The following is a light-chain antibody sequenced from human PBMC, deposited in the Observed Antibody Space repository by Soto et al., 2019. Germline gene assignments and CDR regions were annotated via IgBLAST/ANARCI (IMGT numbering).Light chain of an antibody. Sequence: EIVMTQSPATLSVSPGERATLSCRASQSVRDNLAWYQQKPGQAPRLLIYGASTRATGIPARFSGSGSGTEFTLTISSLQPDDFATYYCQQYNSNSRLTFGGGTKVDIK. CDR1: QSVRDN. J-gene: IGKJ4*01. CDR3: QQYNSNSRLT. CDR2: GAS. V-gene: IGKV3D-15*01.